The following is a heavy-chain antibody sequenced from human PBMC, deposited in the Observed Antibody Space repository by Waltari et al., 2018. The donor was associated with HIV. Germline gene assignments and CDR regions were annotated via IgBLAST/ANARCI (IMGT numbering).Heavy chain of an antibody. J-gene: IGHJ6*02. D-gene: IGHD1-26*01. CDR3: AREIGRGSYPYYYYSGMDV. V-gene: IGHV1-18*01. CDR1: GYTFTSYG. Sequence: QVQLVQSGAEVKKPGASVKVSCKASGYTFTSYGISWVRQAPGHGLEWMGWSSAYNGHTNYAQRRQARVTSTTDTSRSTADMERRSLRSDDTAVYYCAREIGRGSYPYYYYSGMDVWGQGTTVTVSS. CDR2: SSAYNGHT.